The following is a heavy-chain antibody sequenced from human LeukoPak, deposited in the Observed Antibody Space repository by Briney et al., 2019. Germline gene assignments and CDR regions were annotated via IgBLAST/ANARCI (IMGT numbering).Heavy chain of an antibody. J-gene: IGHJ4*02. CDR1: GFTFSSYE. CDR3: ARGQADYGDYVLD. V-gene: IGHV3-48*03. Sequence: GGSLRLSCAASGFTFSSYEMNWVRQAPGKGLEWVSYISSSGSTIYYADSVKGRFTISRDNAKISLYLQMNSLRAEDTAVYYCARGQADYGDYVLDWGQGTLVTVSS. CDR2: ISSSGSTI. D-gene: IGHD4-17*01.